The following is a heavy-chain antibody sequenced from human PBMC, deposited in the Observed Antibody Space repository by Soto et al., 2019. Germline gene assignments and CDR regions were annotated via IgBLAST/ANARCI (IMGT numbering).Heavy chain of an antibody. CDR1: GFTFSNHG. V-gene: IGHV3-30*02. CDR3: SRERRATVYHLYGLDV. J-gene: IGHJ6*02. Sequence: GGSLRLSCSASGFTFSNHGLHWVRQAPGKGLEWLATIWFDGTNKYYAESVKDRFTISRDNSKNTLNLLMFSLRVEDTAVYDCSRERRATVYHLYGLDVWGQGTTVTVSS. CDR2: IWFDGTNK. D-gene: IGHD2-2*02.